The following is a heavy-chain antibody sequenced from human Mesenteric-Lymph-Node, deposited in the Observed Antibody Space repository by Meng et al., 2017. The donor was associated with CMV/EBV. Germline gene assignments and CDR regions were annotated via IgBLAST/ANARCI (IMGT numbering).Heavy chain of an antibody. J-gene: IGHJ5*02. V-gene: IGHV4-39*07. CDR2: IFYNEST. CDR3: ASRWLGQAPVT. CDR1: RASISSPSYY. Sequence: SETLSLTCTVSRASISSPSYYWAWIRQSPGTGLEWIGNIFYNESTYYNPSLKSRVTISVDMSKNQFSLKLTSVTAADTAVYYCASRWLGQAPVTWGQGTQVTVSS. D-gene: IGHD5-12*01.